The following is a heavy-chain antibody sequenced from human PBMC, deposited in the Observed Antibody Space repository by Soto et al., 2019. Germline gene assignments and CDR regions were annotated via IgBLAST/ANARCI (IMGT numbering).Heavy chain of an antibody. CDR2: IWYDGSNK. Sequence: GGSLRLACAASGFTFISYGMHWVRQAPGKGLEWVAVIWYDGSNKYYADSVKGRFTISRDNSKNTLYLQMNSLRAEDTAVYYCARDLGGSYYDYWGQGTLVTVSS. CDR1: GFTFISYG. J-gene: IGHJ4*02. CDR3: ARDLGGSYYDY. V-gene: IGHV3-33*01. D-gene: IGHD1-26*01.